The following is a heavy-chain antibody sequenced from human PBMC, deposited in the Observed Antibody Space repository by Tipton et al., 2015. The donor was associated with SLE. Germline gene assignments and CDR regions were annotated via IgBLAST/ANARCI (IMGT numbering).Heavy chain of an antibody. CDR3: ARAVGARGYYGLDV. J-gene: IGHJ6*02. Sequence: TLSLTCTVSGGSISSSSYYWGWIRQPPGKGLEWIGSIYYSGITYYKPSLKSRVTISVDTSRNQFSLKMTSVTAADTAVYSCARAVGARGYYGLDVWGQGTTVTVSS. D-gene: IGHD6-19*01. CDR2: IYYSGIT. V-gene: IGHV4-39*07. CDR1: GGSISSSSYY.